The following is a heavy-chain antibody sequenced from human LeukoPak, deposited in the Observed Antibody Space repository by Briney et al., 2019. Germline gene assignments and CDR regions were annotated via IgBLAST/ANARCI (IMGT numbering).Heavy chain of an antibody. Sequence: SETLSLTCTVSGGSISSSSYYWGWIRQPPGKGLEWIGSIYYSGSTYYNPSLKSRVTISVDTSKNQFSLKLSSVTAADTAVYYCARGQQLMRIIDYWGQGTLVTVSS. CDR3: ARGQQLMRIIDY. D-gene: IGHD6-13*01. CDR2: IYYSGST. V-gene: IGHV4-39*01. CDR1: GGSISSSSYY. J-gene: IGHJ4*02.